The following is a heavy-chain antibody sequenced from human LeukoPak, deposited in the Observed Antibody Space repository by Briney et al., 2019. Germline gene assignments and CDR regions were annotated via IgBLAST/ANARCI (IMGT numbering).Heavy chain of an antibody. CDR3: ARGPYSYDSSGAFDI. V-gene: IGHV4-61*02. CDR1: GGSISSGDYY. CDR2: ISSSGST. D-gene: IGHD3-22*01. J-gene: IGHJ3*02. Sequence: PSQTLSLTCTVSGGSISSGDYYWSWIRQPAGKGLEWIGRISSSGSTNYNPSLKSRVTISVDTSKNQFSLKLSPVTAADTAVYFCARGPYSYDSSGAFDIWGQGTMVTVSS.